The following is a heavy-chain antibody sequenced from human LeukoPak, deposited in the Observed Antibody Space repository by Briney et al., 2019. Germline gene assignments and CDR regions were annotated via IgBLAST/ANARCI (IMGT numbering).Heavy chain of an antibody. J-gene: IGHJ4*02. CDR3: AKDQDVLLWFGELLKDY. CDR2: IRYDGSNK. CDR1: GFTFSSYG. V-gene: IGHV3-30*02. D-gene: IGHD3-10*01. Sequence: PGGSLRLSCAASGFTFSSYGMHWVRQAPGKGLEWVAFIRYDGSNKYYADSVKGRFTISRDNSKNTLYLQMNSLRAEDTAVYYCAKDQDVLLWFGELLKDYWGQGTLVTVSS.